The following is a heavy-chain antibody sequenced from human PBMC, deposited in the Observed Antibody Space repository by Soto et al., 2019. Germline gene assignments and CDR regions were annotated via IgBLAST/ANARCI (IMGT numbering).Heavy chain of an antibody. J-gene: IGHJ6*02. D-gene: IGHD1-26*01. CDR2: ISYDGSNK. CDR1: GFTFSSYA. CDR3: ARQGQGEVGGMDV. Sequence: GGSLRLSCGASGFTFSSYAMHWVRQAPGKGLEWVAVISYDGSNKYYADSVKGRFTISRDNSKNTLYLQMNSLRAEDTAVYYCARQGQGEVGGMDVWGQGTTVTVSS. V-gene: IGHV3-30-3*01.